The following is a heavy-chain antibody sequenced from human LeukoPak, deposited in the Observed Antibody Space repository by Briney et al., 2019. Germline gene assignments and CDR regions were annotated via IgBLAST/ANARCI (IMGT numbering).Heavy chain of an antibody. D-gene: IGHD1-26*01. V-gene: IGHV3-23*01. J-gene: IGHJ6*03. Sequence: PGGSLRLSCGASGFIYSNYVMSWVRQAPGKGLEWVSAISGSGTTIYYADSVKGRFTISRDNSKNTLYLQINSLRAEDTAVYYCAKDSGGTYFYYYYYMDVWGKGTTVTVSS. CDR1: GFIYSNYV. CDR3: AKDSGGTYFYYYYYMDV. CDR2: ISGSGTTI.